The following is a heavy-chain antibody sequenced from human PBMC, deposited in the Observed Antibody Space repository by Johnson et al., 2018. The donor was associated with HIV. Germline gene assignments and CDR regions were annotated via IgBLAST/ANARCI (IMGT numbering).Heavy chain of an antibody. D-gene: IGHD6-19*01. CDR3: ARVRRSGWYDNDAFDN. V-gene: IGHV3-33*01. J-gene: IGHJ3*02. CDR1: GFTFSSYG. Sequence: QVQLVESGGGVVQPGRSLRLSCSASGFTFSSYGMHWVRQAPGKGLEWVAVIWYDGSNKYYAESVTGRFTISRDNSKNTLYLQMNSLRTEDTAVYYCARVRRSGWYDNDAFDNWGQGTMVTVSS. CDR2: IWYDGSNK.